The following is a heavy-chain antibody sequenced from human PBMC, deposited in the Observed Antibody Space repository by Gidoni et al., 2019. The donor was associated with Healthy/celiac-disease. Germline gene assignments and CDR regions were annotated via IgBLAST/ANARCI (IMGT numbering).Heavy chain of an antibody. Sequence: EAQLLEYGGRLVQHGRSQILACVAPGFTCGSYAMSWVRQATGKRLEWVSAISGSGSSTYYADSVKGRFTIYRDNSKNTLYLKMDSLGAKDTAVYYCAKEQVLDYWSGSDYWGQGTLVTVSS. D-gene: IGHD3-3*01. CDR1: GFTCGSYA. V-gene: IGHV3-23*01. CDR2: ISGSGSST. J-gene: IGHJ4*02. CDR3: AKEQVLDYWSGSDY.